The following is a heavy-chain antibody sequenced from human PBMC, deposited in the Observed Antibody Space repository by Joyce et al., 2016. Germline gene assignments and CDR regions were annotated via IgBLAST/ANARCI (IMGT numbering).Heavy chain of an antibody. Sequence: EVQLVESGGDLVQPGGSLRLSGAASGFIFSNFWMSWARQVPGKGRGWVATIKLYLSEKHYLDSVRGRFTISRDNGKNSLYLQMNSLRAEDTAMYYCARGSALTDYWGQGTLVAVSS. V-gene: IGHV3-7*03. CDR1: GFIFSNFW. CDR2: IKLYLSEK. J-gene: IGHJ4*02. D-gene: IGHD6-6*01. CDR3: ARGSALTDY.